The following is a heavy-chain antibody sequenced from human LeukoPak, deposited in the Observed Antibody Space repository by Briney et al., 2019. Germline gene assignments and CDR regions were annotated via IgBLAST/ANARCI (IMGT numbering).Heavy chain of an antibody. CDR3: ARPGSTYYFDY. J-gene: IGHJ4*02. CDR1: GGSISSYY. D-gene: IGHD6-13*01. V-gene: IGHV4-59*12. Sequence: SETLSLTCTVSGGSISSYYWNWIRQPPGKGLEWIGYVYYSGSTNYNPSLKSRVTISVDTSKNQFSLKLSSVTAADTAVYYCARPGSTYYFDYWGQGTLVTVSS. CDR2: VYYSGST.